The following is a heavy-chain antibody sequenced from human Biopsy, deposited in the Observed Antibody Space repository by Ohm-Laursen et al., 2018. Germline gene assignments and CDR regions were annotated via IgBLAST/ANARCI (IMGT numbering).Heavy chain of an antibody. J-gene: IGHJ3*02. CDR1: VSTFSSYA. V-gene: IGHV3-23*01. CDR2: ITVSADTT. D-gene: IGHD1-1*01. CDR3: AKGRVGNSGSLDI. Sequence: SLRLSFSASVSTFSSYAMNWVRQAPGTGLEWVSAITVSADTTYYADSVRGRFTVSRDNSQNTLYLQMNSLRAEDTAIYYCAKGRVGNSGSLDIWGHGTMVTVSS.